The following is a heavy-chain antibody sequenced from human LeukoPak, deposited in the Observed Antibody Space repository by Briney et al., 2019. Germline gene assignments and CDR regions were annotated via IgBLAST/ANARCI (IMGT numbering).Heavy chain of an antibody. CDR3: ARDSSGSDHFDN. V-gene: IGHV3-21*01. J-gene: IGHJ4*02. CDR2: IRSSSSYI. D-gene: IGHD3-10*01. Sequence: GGSLRLSCAASGFTFSSYSMNWVRQAPGKGLEWVSFIRSSSSYIYYADSVKGRFTISRDNAKNSLYLQMNSLRAEDTAVYYCARDSSGSDHFDNWGQGTLVTVSS. CDR1: GFTFSSYS.